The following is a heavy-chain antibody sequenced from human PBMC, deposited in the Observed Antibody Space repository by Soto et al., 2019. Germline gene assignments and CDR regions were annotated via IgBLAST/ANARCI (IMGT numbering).Heavy chain of an antibody. Sequence: SETLSLTCTVSGGSISGGVHSWGWVRQPPGKGLEWIGSVYYSGSTYYNPSLESRVTISVDKSKNQFSLKLMSLSAADTAVYYCGRLEGLATISYYFDYWGQGALVTVSS. D-gene: IGHD3-9*01. CDR1: GGSISGGVHS. J-gene: IGHJ4*02. V-gene: IGHV4-39*01. CDR3: GRLEGLATISYYFDY. CDR2: VYYSGST.